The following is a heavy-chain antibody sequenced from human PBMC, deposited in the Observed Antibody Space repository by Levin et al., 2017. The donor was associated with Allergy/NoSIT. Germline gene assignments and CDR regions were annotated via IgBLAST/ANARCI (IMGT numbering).Heavy chain of an antibody. Sequence: GESLKISCKASGYTFSDHHMHWVRQAPGQGLEWMGIITPRGGDATYSQIFQGRVIMTIDTSTRTFHMEVRSLRSEDTALYYCVRDNRDWSFDYWGQETLVSVSS. CDR2: ITPRGGDA. V-gene: IGHV1-46*01. J-gene: IGHJ4*02. CDR1: GYTFSDHH. D-gene: IGHD2-21*02. CDR3: VRDNRDWSFDY.